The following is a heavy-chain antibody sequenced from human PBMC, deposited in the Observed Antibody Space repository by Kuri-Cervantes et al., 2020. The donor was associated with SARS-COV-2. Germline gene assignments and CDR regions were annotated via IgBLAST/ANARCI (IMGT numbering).Heavy chain of an antibody. CDR1: GFSLNTRGMS. J-gene: IGHJ4*02. CDR3: ARMPGLAGSYSYDY. CDR2: IEWNDDK. Sequence: SGPTLVKPTQTLTLTCSISGFSLNTRGMSVSWFRRPPGKALEWLARIEWNDDKYYSISLKTKLSVSKDTSENQVALTLTNMDPLDSATYYCARMPGLAGSYSYDYWGQGTLVTVSS. V-gene: IGHV2-70*12. D-gene: IGHD1-26*01.